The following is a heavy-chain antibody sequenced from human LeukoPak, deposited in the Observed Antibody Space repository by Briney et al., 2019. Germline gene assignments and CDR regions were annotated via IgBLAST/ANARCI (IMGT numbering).Heavy chain of an antibody. CDR3: ARDSDSSGYYYWYFDL. V-gene: IGHV3-21*01. CDR2: LSSSGSAV. D-gene: IGHD3-22*01. J-gene: IGHJ2*01. Sequence: GGSLRLSCAASGFTFSTYAMHWVRQAPGKGLEWVSSLSSSGSAVFYADSVKGRFTVSRDNTKNSLYLQMSSLRAEDTAVYYCARDSDSSGYYYWYFDLWGRGTLVTVSS. CDR1: GFTFSTYA.